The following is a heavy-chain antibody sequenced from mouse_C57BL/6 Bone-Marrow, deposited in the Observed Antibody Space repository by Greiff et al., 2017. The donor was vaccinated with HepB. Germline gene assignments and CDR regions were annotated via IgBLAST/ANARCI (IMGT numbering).Heavy chain of an antibody. CDR2: IDPSDSYT. Sequence: QVQLQQPGAELVKPGASVKLSCKASGYTFTSYWMQWVNQRPGQGLEWIGEIDPSDSYTNYNQKFKGKATLTVDTSSSTAYMQLSSLTSEDSAVYYCARDGYYLYYAMDYWGQGTSVTVSS. CDR1: GYTFTSYW. CDR3: ARDGYYLYYAMDY. D-gene: IGHD2-3*01. V-gene: IGHV1-50*01. J-gene: IGHJ4*01.